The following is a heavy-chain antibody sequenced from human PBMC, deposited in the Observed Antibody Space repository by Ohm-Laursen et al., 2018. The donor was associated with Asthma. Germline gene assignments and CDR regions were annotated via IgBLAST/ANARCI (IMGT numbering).Heavy chain of an antibody. Sequence: SLRLSCAASGVAFTDSWMSWVRQLPGGSLEWVAKINPLGYEKYYMDSVRGRFTVSRDNAKNLVYLQMDSLRVDDTALYYCARIGPEWELPGREYSLIHWGQGTLVTVSS. D-gene: IGHD1-26*01. J-gene: IGHJ1*01. V-gene: IGHV3-7*01. CDR2: INPLGYEK. CDR1: GVAFTDSW. CDR3: ARIGPEWELPGREYSLIH.